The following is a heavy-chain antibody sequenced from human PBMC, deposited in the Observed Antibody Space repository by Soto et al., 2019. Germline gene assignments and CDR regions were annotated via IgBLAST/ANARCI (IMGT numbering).Heavy chain of an antibody. CDR1: GGSISSSSYY. CDR3: ARPGVGCSGGSCYSSFAFDI. D-gene: IGHD2-15*01. J-gene: IGHJ3*02. Sequence: QLQLQESGPGLVKPSETLSLTCTVSGGSISSSSYYWGWIRQPPGKGLEWIGSSYYSGSTYYNPSLKRRVTISVDTSKNLFSLKRSSVTAADTAVYYCARPGVGCSGGSCYSSFAFDIWGQGTMVTVSS. CDR2: SYYSGST. V-gene: IGHV4-39*01.